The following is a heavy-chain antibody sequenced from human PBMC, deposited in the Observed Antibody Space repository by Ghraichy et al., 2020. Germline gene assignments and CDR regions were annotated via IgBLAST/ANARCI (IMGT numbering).Heavy chain of an antibody. D-gene: IGHD6-19*01. CDR3: ARSEVPNPQPGYSSGWYWGVESYYGMDV. V-gene: IGHV1-46*01. J-gene: IGHJ6*02. CDR2: INPSGGST. CDR1: GYTFTSYY. Sequence: ASVKVSCKASGYTFTSYYMHWVRQAPGQGLEWMGIINPSGGSTSYAQKFQGRVTMTRDTSTSTVYMELSSLRSEDTAVYYCARSEVPNPQPGYSSGWYWGVESYYGMDVWGQGTTVTVSS.